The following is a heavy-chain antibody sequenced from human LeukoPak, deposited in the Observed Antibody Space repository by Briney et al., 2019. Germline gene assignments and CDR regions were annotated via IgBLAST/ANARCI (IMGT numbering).Heavy chain of an antibody. V-gene: IGHV5-51*01. D-gene: IGHD6-19*01. Sequence: KTGESLKISCKGSEYSFTNYWIGWVRQMPGKGLEWMGIIYVGDSDTRYSPSFEGRVTISADKSISTAYLQWSSLKASDTAMYYCARHTKSSGFRGAFDIWGQGTMVTVSS. J-gene: IGHJ3*02. CDR3: ARHTKSSGFRGAFDI. CDR1: EYSFTNYW. CDR2: IYVGDSDT.